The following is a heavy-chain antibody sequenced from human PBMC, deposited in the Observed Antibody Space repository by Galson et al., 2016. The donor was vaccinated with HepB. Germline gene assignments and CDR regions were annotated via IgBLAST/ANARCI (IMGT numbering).Heavy chain of an antibody. CDR3: ARAMIRGVIKSSLNDAFDI. V-gene: IGHV3-74*01. Sequence: SLRLSCAASGFTSSSYWMHWARQAPGKGLVWVSRISSNGSKTTYADSVKGRFTISRDNAKSTLSLQMNSLRVEDTAVYYCARAMIRGVIKSSLNDAFDIWGQGTLVTVSS. D-gene: IGHD3-10*01. J-gene: IGHJ3*02. CDR2: ISSNGSKT. CDR1: GFTSSSYW.